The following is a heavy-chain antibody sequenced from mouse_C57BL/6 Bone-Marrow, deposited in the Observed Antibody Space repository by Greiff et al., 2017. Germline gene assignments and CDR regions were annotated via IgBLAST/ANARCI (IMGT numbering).Heavy chain of an antibody. J-gene: IGHJ2*01. D-gene: IGHD1-1*01. CDR2: IDPETGGT. CDR1: GYTFTDYE. V-gene: IGHV1-15*01. CDR3: TRPITTVVPWGYYFDY. Sequence: QVQLKESGAELVRPGASVTLSCKASGYTFTDYEMHWVKQTPVHGLEWIGAIDPETGGTAYNQKFKGKAILTADKSSSTAYMELRSLTSEDSAVYYCTRPITTVVPWGYYFDYWGQGTTLTVSS.